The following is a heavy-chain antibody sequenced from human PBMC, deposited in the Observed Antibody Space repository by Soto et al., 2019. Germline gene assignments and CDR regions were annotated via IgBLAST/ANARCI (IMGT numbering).Heavy chain of an antibody. CDR2: ISYDGSNK. CDR1: GFTFSSYA. CDR3: AREGQGKRLQFGNWYFDL. J-gene: IGHJ2*01. Sequence: QVQLVESGGGVVQPGRSLRLSCAASGFTFSSYAMHWVRQAPGKGLEWVAVISYDGSNKYYADSVKGRVTISRDNSKKTLYVQMDSLGAEDTAVYYCAREGQGKRLQFGNWYFDLWGRGTLVTVSS. V-gene: IGHV3-30-3*01. D-gene: IGHD3-16*01.